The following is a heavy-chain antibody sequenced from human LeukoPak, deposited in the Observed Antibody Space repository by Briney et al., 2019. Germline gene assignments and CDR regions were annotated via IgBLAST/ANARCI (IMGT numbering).Heavy chain of an antibody. CDR3: ARPYVGIVVVPAAMVDY. D-gene: IGHD2-2*01. CDR2: IYYSGST. J-gene: IGHJ4*02. Sequence: SETLSLTCTVSGGSISSSSYYWGWIRQPPGKGLEWIGSIYYSGSTYYNPSLKSRVTISVDTSKNQFSLKLSSVTAADTAVYYCARPYVGIVVVPAAMVDYWGQGTLVTVSS. V-gene: IGHV4-39*01. CDR1: GGSISSSSYY.